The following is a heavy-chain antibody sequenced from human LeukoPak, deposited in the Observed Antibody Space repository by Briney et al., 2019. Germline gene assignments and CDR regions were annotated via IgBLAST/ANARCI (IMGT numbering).Heavy chain of an antibody. CDR1: GFTFSSYG. J-gene: IGHJ4*02. V-gene: IGHV3-33*01. D-gene: IGHD6-13*01. CDR2: IWYDGSNK. CDR3: AGRSSWYEAPGDYFDY. Sequence: PGGSLRLSCAASGFTFSSYGMHWVRQAPGKGLEWVAVIWYDGSNKYYADSVKGRFTISRDNSKNTPYLQMNSLRAEDTAVYYCAGRSSWYEAPGDYFDYWGQGTLVTVSS.